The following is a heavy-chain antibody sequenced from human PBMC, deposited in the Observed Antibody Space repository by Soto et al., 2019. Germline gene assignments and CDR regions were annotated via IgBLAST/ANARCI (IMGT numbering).Heavy chain of an antibody. J-gene: IGHJ4*01. CDR3: ARVGGGHCSGGSCYYFNY. CDR2: INPSGGRT. D-gene: IGHD2-15*01. CDR1: GYTFTTHY. Sequence: ASVKVSCKASGYTFTTHYMHWVRQAPGQGLEWMGIINPSGGRTTYALKFQGRVTMTSDTSTNTVYVELTSLRSDDTAVYYCARVGGGHCSGGSCYYFNYWGQGTLVTVSS. V-gene: IGHV1-46*01.